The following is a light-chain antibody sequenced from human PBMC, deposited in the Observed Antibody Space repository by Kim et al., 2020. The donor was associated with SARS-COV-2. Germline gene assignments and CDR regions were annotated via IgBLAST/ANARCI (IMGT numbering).Light chain of an antibody. V-gene: IGLV3-19*01. CDR3: NSRDSNDNVV. J-gene: IGLJ2*01. CDR1: SLRSYY. CDR2: GKN. Sequence: VDLGQTVRITCQGDSLRSYYATWYQQKPGQAPILVIYGKNNRPSGIPDRFSGSSLGNTASLTITGTQAGDEADYYCNSRDSNDNVVFGGGTKVTVL.